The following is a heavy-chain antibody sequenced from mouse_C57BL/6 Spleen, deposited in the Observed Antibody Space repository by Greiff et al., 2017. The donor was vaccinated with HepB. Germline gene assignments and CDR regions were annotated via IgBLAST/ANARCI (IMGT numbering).Heavy chain of an antibody. Sequence: VQLKQSGPGLVKPSQSLSLTCSVTGYSITSGYYWNWIRQFPGNKLEWMGYISYDGSNNYNPSLKNRISITRDTSKNQFFLKLNSVTTEDTATYYCARGGGYYDTFDYWGQGTTLTVSS. V-gene: IGHV3-6*01. CDR2: ISYDGSN. CDR1: GYSITSGYY. J-gene: IGHJ2*01. CDR3: ARGGGYYDTFDY. D-gene: IGHD2-4*01.